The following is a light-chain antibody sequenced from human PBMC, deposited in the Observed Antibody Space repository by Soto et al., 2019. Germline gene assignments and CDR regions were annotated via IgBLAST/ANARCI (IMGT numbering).Light chain of an antibody. CDR1: QSISSW. Sequence: DIQMTQSPSTLSASVGDTVTITCRASQSISSWLAWYQQKPGKAPKLLIYKASNLESGVPSRFSGSGSGTEFTLTINSLQPDDFATYYCQHYNSFSWTFGQGTKVEIK. V-gene: IGKV1-5*03. CDR2: KAS. CDR3: QHYNSFSWT. J-gene: IGKJ1*01.